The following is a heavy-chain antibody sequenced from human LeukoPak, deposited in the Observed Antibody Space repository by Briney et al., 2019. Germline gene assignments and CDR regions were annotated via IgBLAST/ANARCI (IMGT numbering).Heavy chain of an antibody. J-gene: IGHJ4*02. D-gene: IGHD6-19*01. CDR2: ISWNSGYI. CDR3: AKVRGTYSSGYFFDY. Sequence: GGSLRLSCAASGFTFDNYAMHWVRHAPGKGLEWLSAISWNSGYISYADSVKGRFTISRDNAKKSLDLQMNSLRAEDTAFYYCAKVRGTYSSGYFFDYWGQGTLVTVSS. V-gene: IGHV3-9*01. CDR1: GFTFDNYA.